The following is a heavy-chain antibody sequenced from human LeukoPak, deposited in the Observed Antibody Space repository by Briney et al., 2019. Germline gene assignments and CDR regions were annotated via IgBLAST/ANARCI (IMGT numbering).Heavy chain of an antibody. J-gene: IGHJ3*02. CDR2: IYDGGST. CDR3: ARVFDGPITMIVVEGDAFDI. Sequence: PSETLSLTCTVSGASIGSTTYYWDWFRQPPGKGLERIGNIYDGGSTHYSPSLKSRVTISVDTSKNQFSLKLSSVTAADTAVYYCARVFDGPITMIVVEGDAFDIWGQGTMVTVSS. D-gene: IGHD3-22*01. CDR1: GASIGSTTYY. V-gene: IGHV4-39*07.